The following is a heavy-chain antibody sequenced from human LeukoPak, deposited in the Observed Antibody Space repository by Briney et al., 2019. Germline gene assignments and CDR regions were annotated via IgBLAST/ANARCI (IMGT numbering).Heavy chain of an antibody. CDR3: ARDFLSGTLDY. CDR1: GYTFTGYY. J-gene: IGHJ4*02. Sequence: ASVKVSCKASGYTFTGYYMHWVRQAPGQGLEWMGWINPNSGGTNYAQRFQGRVTMTRDTSISTAYMELSRLRSDDTAAYYCARDFLSGTLDYWGQGTLVTVSS. CDR2: INPNSGGT. V-gene: IGHV1-2*02. D-gene: IGHD3-10*01.